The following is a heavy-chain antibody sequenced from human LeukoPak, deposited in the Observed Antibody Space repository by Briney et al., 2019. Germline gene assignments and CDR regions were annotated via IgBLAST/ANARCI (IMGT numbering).Heavy chain of an antibody. CDR2: INHSGST. V-gene: IGHV4-34*01. Sequence: SEILSLTCAVYGGSFSGYYWSWIRQPPGKGLEWIGEINHSGSTNYNPSLKSRVTISVDTSKNQFSLKLSSVTAADTAVYYCARGYYYGSVNYWGQGTLVTVSS. CDR1: GGSFSGYY. D-gene: IGHD3-10*01. CDR3: ARGYYYGSVNY. J-gene: IGHJ4*02.